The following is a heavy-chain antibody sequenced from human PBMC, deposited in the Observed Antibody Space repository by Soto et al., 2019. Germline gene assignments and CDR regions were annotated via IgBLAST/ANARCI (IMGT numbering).Heavy chain of an antibody. CDR3: VRRDYDTLTGYYTVDF. Sequence: PGESLKISCKGSGYSFTNQWISWMRQMPGKGLEWMGRIDPSDSYINYSPSFQGHVTISVDKSINTAYLQWSSLKASDTAMYYCVRRDYDTLTGYYTVDFWGQGTMVTVSS. CDR2: IDPSDSYI. D-gene: IGHD3-9*01. V-gene: IGHV5-10-1*01. J-gene: IGHJ4*02. CDR1: GYSFTNQW.